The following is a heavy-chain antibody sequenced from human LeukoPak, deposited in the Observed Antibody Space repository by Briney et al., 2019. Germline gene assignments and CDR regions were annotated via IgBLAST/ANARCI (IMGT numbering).Heavy chain of an antibody. CDR2: ISYDGSNK. J-gene: IGHJ4*02. V-gene: IGHV3-30*18. CDR1: GFTFSSYG. CDR3: ANTYYAFWSGSF. D-gene: IGHD3-3*01. Sequence: PGGSLRLSCAASGFTFSSYGMHWVRQAPGKGLEWVAVISYDGSNKYYADSVKGRFTISRDNSKNTVYLQMNSLRVEDTAVYYCANTYYAFWSGSFWGQGTLVTVSS.